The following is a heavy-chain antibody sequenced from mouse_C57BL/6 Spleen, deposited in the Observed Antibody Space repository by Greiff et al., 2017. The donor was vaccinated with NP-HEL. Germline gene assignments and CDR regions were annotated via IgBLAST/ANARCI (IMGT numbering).Heavy chain of an antibody. CDR2: ISSGGDYI. V-gene: IGHV5-9-1*02. Sequence: EVKLMESGEGLVKPGGSLKLSCAASGFTFSSYAMSWVRQTPEKRLEWVAYISSGGDYIYYADTVKGRFTISRDNARNTLYLQMSSLKSEDTAMYYCTRDWAFYDGYYPWFAYWGQGTLVTVSA. CDR1: GFTFSSYA. J-gene: IGHJ3*01. D-gene: IGHD2-3*01. CDR3: TRDWAFYDGYYPWFAY.